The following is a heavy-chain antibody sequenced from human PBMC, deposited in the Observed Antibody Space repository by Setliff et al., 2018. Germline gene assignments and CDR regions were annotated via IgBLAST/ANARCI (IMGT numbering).Heavy chain of an antibody. D-gene: IGHD3-10*01. CDR2: ISGSGGST. J-gene: IGHJ6*03. CDR3: MSTPSGTYSTYYYYYNMDV. CDR1: GVTFSSYA. Sequence: GGSLRPPCAASGVTFSSYAMTWVRQAPGKGLEWVSSISGSGGSTYHADSVKGRFTISRDNSKNTLYLQMNSLRAEDTALYYRMSTPSGTYSTYYYYYNMDVWGKGTQVTVSS. V-gene: IGHV3-23*01.